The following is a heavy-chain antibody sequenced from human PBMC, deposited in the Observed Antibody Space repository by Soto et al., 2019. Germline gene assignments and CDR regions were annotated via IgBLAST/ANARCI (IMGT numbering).Heavy chain of an antibody. J-gene: IGHJ4*02. V-gene: IGHV4-31*03. D-gene: IGHD3-22*01. CDR2: IYYSGST. CDR1: GGSISSGGYY. Sequence: TLSLTCTVSGGSISSGGYYWSWIRQHPGKGLEWIGYIYYSGSTYYNPSLKSRVTISVDTSKNQFSLKLSSVTAADTAVYYCARTTYYYDSSGYTPLYYFDYWGQGALVTVSS. CDR3: ARTTYYYDSSGYTPLYYFDY.